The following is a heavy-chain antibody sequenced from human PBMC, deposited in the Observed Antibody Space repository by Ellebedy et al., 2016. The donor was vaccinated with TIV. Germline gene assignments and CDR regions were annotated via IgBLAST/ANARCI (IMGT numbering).Heavy chain of an antibody. Sequence: GESLKIPCAASGFTFRNAWMNWVRQAPGKGLEWVVRIKSKTYCGTTDYAAPVRGRFTIPRDDSKNMVFLQMNSLKTEDTALYYCTATRGEGVVVYWGQGTPVTVSS. CDR2: IKSKTYCGTT. CDR1: GFTFRNAW. D-gene: IGHD3-10*01. V-gene: IGHV3-15*01. J-gene: IGHJ4*02. CDR3: TATRGEGVVVY.